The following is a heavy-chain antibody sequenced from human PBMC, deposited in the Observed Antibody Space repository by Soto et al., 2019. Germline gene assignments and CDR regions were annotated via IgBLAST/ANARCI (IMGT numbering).Heavy chain of an antibody. CDR3: ARGYRDGYFYAMDV. CDR2: IIPMFGKA. D-gene: IGHD2-2*02. V-gene: IGHV1-69*01. CDR1: GGTFSSYA. Sequence: QVLLVQSGAEVKKSGSSVKVSCKASGGTFSSYAINWVRQAPGQGLEWMGGIIPMFGKANYAENFQGRVTISADELTINAYMELSSLTSDDAAVYYCARGYRDGYFYAMDVWGQGTTVTVSS. J-gene: IGHJ6*02.